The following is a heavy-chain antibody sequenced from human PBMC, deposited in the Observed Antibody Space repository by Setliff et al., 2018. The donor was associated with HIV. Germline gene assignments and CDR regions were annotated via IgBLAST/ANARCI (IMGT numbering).Heavy chain of an antibody. CDR2: ISAYNVNT. CDR1: CYTFTSYG. J-gene: IGHJ1*01. Sequence: ASVKAACRASCYTFTSYGFSWVRQAPGQGLEWMGWISAYNVNTNYAQKLQGRVTMTTDTSTSKAYMELTSLRSDDTAVYSWARVVVRGVTFIAEYFQHGGQGSLVTVSS. V-gene: IGHV1-18*01. CDR3: ARVVVRGVTFIAEYFQH. D-gene: IGHD3-10*01.